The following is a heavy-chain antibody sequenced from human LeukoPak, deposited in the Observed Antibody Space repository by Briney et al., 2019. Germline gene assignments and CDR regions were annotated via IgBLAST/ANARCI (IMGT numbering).Heavy chain of an antibody. Sequence: SVKVSCKASGGTFSSYTISWVRQAPGQGLEWMGRIIPILGIANYAQKFQGRVTITADKSTSTAYMELSSLRSEDTAVYYCARAPPDTATVAWFDPWGQGTLVTVSS. J-gene: IGHJ5*02. CDR3: ARAPPDTATVAWFDP. D-gene: IGHD5-18*01. CDR2: IIPILGIA. V-gene: IGHV1-69*02. CDR1: GGTFSSYT.